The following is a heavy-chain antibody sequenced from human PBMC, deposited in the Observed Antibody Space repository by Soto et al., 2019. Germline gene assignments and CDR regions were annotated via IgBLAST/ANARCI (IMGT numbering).Heavy chain of an antibody. CDR2: IYSGGST. D-gene: IGHD3-22*01. CDR1: GFTVSSNY. J-gene: IGHJ6*01. V-gene: IGHV3-53*01. CDR3: AGSSGYYFSYYYGMDV. Sequence: GGSLRLSCAASGFTVSSNYMSWVRQAPGKGLEWVSVIYSGGSTYYADSVKGRFTISRDNSKNTLYLQMNSLRAEDTAVYYCAGSSGYYFSYYYGMDVWGQGTTVTVSS.